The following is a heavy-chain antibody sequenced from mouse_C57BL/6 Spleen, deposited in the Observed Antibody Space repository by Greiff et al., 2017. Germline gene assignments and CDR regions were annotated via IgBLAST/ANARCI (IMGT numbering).Heavy chain of an antibody. CDR2: ISYDGSN. Sequence: VQLQQSGPGLVKPSQSLSLTCSVTGYSITSGYYWNWIRQFPGNKLAWMGYISYDGSNNYNPSLKNRISITRDTSKNQFFLKLNSVTTEDTATYYCAIDSSGYFAYWGQGTLVTVSA. D-gene: IGHD3-2*02. CDR1: GYSITSGYY. CDR3: AIDSSGYFAY. J-gene: IGHJ3*01. V-gene: IGHV3-6*01.